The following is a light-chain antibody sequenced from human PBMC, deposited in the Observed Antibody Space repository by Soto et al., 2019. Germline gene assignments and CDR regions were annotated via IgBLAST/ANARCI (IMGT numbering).Light chain of an antibody. CDR3: QQYNNLPRT. J-gene: IGKJ2*01. CDR1: QSVSSN. CDR2: GAS. V-gene: IGKV3-15*01. Sequence: EIVMTQSPATLSVSPGERATVSCRASQSVSSNLTWYQQKPGQAPRLLIYGASTRATGIPARFSGSGSGPEFTLTSGSLQSEYFAVYYCQQYNNLPRTFGQGTKREIK.